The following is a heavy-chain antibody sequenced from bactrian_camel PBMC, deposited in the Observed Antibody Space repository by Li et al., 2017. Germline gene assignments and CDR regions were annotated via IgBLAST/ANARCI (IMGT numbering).Heavy chain of an antibody. D-gene: IGHD1*01. CDR2: VLTDGST. Sequence: QLVESGGGSVQAGGSLRLSCAASGLTYSRCTMGWYRQAPGKERELVSQVLTDGSTLYAQSLKGRFIISQDNAKNTVNLQMNSLKPEDTDMYYCSFKCNSGGGLFVFGDTFWGRGTQVTVS. J-gene: IGHJ4*01. V-gene: IGHV3S55*01. CDR3: SFKCNSGGGLFVFGDTF. CDR1: GLTYSRCT.